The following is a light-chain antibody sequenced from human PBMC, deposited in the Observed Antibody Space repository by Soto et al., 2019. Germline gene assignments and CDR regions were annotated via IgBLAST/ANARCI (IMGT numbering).Light chain of an antibody. CDR1: SSDVGSSNY. V-gene: IGLV2-11*01. CDR3: CSHAGSYVV. J-gene: IGLJ2*01. Sequence: QSALTQPRSVSGSPGQSVTISCTGTSSDVGSSNYVSWYQQHPGKAPKLIISAVSKRPSGVPDRFSGSKSDNTASLTISGLQDEDEADYFCCSHAGSYVVFGGGTKLTVL. CDR2: AVS.